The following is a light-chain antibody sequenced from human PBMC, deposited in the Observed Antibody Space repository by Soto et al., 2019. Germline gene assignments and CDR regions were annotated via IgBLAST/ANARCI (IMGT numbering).Light chain of an antibody. CDR3: QQYGSSPWT. CDR1: QSVSSIY. J-gene: IGKJ1*01. V-gene: IGKV3-20*01. CDR2: GAS. Sequence: EITSTQSPGTLCLYPGERATLSCRASQSVSSIYLARYQQKPGQAPRLRIHGASSRATGIPDRFSGSGSGTDFTLTISRLEPEDFAVYYCQQYGSSPWTFGQGTKVDI.